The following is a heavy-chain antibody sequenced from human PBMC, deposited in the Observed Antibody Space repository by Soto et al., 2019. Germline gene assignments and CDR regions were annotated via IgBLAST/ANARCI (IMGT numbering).Heavy chain of an antibody. CDR1: GFTFSSYW. J-gene: IGHJ6*03. CDR2: INSDGSST. V-gene: IGHV3-74*01. D-gene: IGHD6-13*01. Sequence: PGGSLRLSCAASGFTFSSYWMHWVRQAPGKGLVWVLRINSDGSSTSYADSVKGRFTISRDNAKNTLYLQMNSLRAEDTAVYYCARAQEYSSSWFDYYYMDVWGKGTTVTVSS. CDR3: ARAQEYSSSWFDYYYMDV.